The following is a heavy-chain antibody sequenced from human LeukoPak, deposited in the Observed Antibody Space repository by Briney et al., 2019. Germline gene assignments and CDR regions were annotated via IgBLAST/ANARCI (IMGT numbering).Heavy chain of an antibody. D-gene: IGHD1-1*01. V-gene: IGHV4-39*01. CDR1: GGSISGSSYY. CDR3: ARHHLQNYYYYAMDV. J-gene: IGHJ6*02. Sequence: ASETLSLTCTVSGGSISGSSYYWGWIRQPPGKGLEWIGSIYYSGSTYYNPSLKSRVTISVDTSKNQFSLKLSSVTAADTAVYYCARHHLQNYYYYAMDVWGQGTTVTVSS. CDR2: IYYSGST.